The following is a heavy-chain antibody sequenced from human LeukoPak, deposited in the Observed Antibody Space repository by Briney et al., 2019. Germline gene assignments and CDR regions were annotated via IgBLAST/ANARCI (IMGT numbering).Heavy chain of an antibody. J-gene: IGHJ3*02. CDR3: ARWNYYDSSGYDAFDI. V-gene: IGHV4-59*01. CDR1: GGSISSYY. D-gene: IGHD3-22*01. CDR2: IYYSGST. Sequence: SETLSLTCTVSGGSISSYYWSWIRQPPGKGLEWIGYIYYSGSTNYNPSLKSRVTISVDTSKNQFSLKLSSVTAADTAVYHCARWNYYDSSGYDAFDIWGQGTMVTVSS.